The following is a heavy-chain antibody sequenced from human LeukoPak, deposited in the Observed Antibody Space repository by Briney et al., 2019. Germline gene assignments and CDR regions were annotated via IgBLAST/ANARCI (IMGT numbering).Heavy chain of an antibody. Sequence: GGSLRLSCAASGFTVSSNYMSWVRQAPGKGLEWVSVIYSGGSTYYADSVKGRFTISRDNSKNTLYLQMNSLRAEDTAVYYCARGDEWELLGGPGKARGYAFDIWGQGTMVTVSS. CDR3: ARGDEWELLGGPGKARGYAFDI. J-gene: IGHJ3*02. D-gene: IGHD1-26*01. CDR1: GFTVSSNY. CDR2: IYSGGST. V-gene: IGHV3-53*01.